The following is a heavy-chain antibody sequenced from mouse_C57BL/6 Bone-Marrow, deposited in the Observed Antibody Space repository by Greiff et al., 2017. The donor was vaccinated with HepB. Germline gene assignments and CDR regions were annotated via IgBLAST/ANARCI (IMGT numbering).Heavy chain of an antibody. CDR2: ISDGGSYT. CDR1: GFTFSSYA. CDR3: VRDYYYGSSYWYFDV. J-gene: IGHJ1*03. D-gene: IGHD1-1*01. V-gene: IGHV5-4*01. Sequence: EVMLVESGGGLVKPGGSLKLSCAASGFTFSSYAMSWVRQTPEKRLEWVATISDGGSYTYYPDNVKGRFTISRDNAKNNLYLQMSHLKSKDTAMYYCVRDYYYGSSYWYFDVWGTGTTVTVSS.